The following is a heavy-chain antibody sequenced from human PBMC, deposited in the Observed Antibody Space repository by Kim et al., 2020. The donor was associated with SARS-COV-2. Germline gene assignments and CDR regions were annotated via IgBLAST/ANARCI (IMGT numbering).Heavy chain of an antibody. D-gene: IGHD5-12*01. J-gene: IGHJ3*02. V-gene: IGHV4-59*13. CDR3: SRAGKRGYSGYDRRSAFDI. CDR1: GGSIISYY. CDR2: IYYSGIT. Sequence: SETLSLTCTVSGGSIISYYWSWIRQPPGKGLEWIGYIYYSGITNYNPSLKSRVTISVDTSKNQFSLKLSSVTAADTAVYYCSRAGKRGYSGYDRRSAFDIWGQGTMVTVSS.